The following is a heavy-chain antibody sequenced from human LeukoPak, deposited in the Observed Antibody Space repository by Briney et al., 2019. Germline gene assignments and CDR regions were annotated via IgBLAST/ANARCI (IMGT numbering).Heavy chain of an antibody. D-gene: IGHD2-2*01. Sequence: ASVKVSCKASGYTFTNNDINWVRQATGQGIEWMGWMNPNSGNTGYAQKFQGRVTMTRNTSISTAYMELSSLRSEDTAVYYCAREKGYCSSTSCYGAGGMDVWGQGTTVTVSS. CDR2: MNPNSGNT. J-gene: IGHJ6*02. CDR3: AREKGYCSSTSCYGAGGMDV. V-gene: IGHV1-8*01. CDR1: GYTFTNND.